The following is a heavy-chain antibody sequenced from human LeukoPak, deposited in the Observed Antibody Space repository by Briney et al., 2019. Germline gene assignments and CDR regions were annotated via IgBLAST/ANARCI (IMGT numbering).Heavy chain of an antibody. CDR3: AKEGSYYDILTGYYDY. CDR2: ISYDGSNK. Sequence: PGRSLRLSCAASGFTFSSYGMHWVRQAPGKGLEWVAVISYDGSNKYYADSVEGRFTISRDNSKNTLYQQMNSLRAEDTAVYYCAKEGSYYDILTGYYDYWGQGTLVTVSS. D-gene: IGHD3-9*01. V-gene: IGHV3-30*18. CDR1: GFTFSSYG. J-gene: IGHJ4*02.